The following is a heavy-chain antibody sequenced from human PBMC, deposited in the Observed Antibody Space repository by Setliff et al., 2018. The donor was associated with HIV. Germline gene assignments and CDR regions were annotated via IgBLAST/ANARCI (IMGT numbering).Heavy chain of an antibody. Sequence: SETLSLTCTVSGGSISSSSYYWGWIRQPPGKGLEWIGSIYYSGTTYYNPSLKSRVTMSVDTSTSRLSLKVHSVTAADTAMYYCARGSHGTSWTDYWGQGTLVTVSS. CDR2: IYYSGTT. CDR3: ARGSHGTSWTDY. D-gene: IGHD6-13*01. CDR1: GGSISSSSYY. V-gene: IGHV4-39*07. J-gene: IGHJ4*02.